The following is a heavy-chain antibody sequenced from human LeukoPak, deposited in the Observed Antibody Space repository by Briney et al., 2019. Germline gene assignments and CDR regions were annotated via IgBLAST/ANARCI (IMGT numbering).Heavy chain of an antibody. J-gene: IGHJ4*02. CDR3: ARARRGVEMATIFDF. CDR1: GYTFTSYG. V-gene: IGHV1-18*01. D-gene: IGHD5-24*01. CDR2: ISAYNGNT. Sequence: HEASVKVSCKASGYTFTSYGISWVRQAPGQGLEWMGWISAYNGNTKYAQKLQGRVTMTTDTSTSTAYMELRSLRSDDTAVYYCARARRGVEMATIFDFWGQGTLVTVSS.